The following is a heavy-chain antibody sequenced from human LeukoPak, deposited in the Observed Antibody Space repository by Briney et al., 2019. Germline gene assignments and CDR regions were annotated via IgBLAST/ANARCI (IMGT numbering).Heavy chain of an antibody. D-gene: IGHD2-15*01. CDR1: SFTFSSYV. CDR2: IYSGGST. Sequence: GGSLRLSCGASSFTFSSYVMSWVRQAPGKGLEWVSVIYSGGSTYYADSVKGRFTISRDNSKNTLYLQMNSLRAEDTAVYYCARGHRYCSGGSCYSGYYFDYWGQGTLVTVSS. CDR3: ARGHRYCSGGSCYSGYYFDY. J-gene: IGHJ4*02. V-gene: IGHV3-53*01.